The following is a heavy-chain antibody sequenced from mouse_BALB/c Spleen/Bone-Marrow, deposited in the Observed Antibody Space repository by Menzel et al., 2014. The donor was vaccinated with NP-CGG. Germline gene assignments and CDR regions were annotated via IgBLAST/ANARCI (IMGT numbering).Heavy chain of an antibody. V-gene: IGHV1S34*01. Sequence: QVKTGASVKISCKASGYSFTGYYMHRVKQSHGKSLEWIGYICCYNGATSYNQKFEGKATFTVDTSSSTAYMQFNSLTSEDSAVYYCARDYGNLYYFDYWGQGTTLTVSS. CDR3: ARDYGNLYYFDY. D-gene: IGHD2-1*01. CDR2: ICCYNGAT. J-gene: IGHJ2*01. CDR1: GYSFTGYY.